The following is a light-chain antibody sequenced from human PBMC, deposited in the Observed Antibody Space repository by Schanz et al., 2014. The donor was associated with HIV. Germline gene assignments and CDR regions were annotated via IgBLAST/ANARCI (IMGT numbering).Light chain of an antibody. CDR1: QTISNS. CDR3: QQYNKWPPYT. J-gene: IGKJ2*01. CDR2: DAS. Sequence: EIVMTQSPVTLSVSPGETATLSCRASQTISNSLAWYQRKPGQAPRLLIFDASTRPTGISARFSGSGSGTDFTLTISSLQSEDFAVYYCQQYNKWPPYTFGQGTKLEIK. V-gene: IGKV3-15*01.